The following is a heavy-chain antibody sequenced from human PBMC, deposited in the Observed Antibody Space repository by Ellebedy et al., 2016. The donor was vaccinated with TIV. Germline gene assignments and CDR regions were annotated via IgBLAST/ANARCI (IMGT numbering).Heavy chain of an antibody. D-gene: IGHD3-9*01. CDR2: IWYDGSNK. V-gene: IGHV3-30*02. Sequence: GESLKISCAASGFTFRSYGMHWVRQAPGKGLEWVAVIWYDGSNKYYADSVKGRFTISRDNSKNTLYLQMNSLRAEDTAVYYCAKGGERYFDWEGFDYWGQGTLVTVSS. CDR3: AKGGERYFDWEGFDY. J-gene: IGHJ4*02. CDR1: GFTFRSYG.